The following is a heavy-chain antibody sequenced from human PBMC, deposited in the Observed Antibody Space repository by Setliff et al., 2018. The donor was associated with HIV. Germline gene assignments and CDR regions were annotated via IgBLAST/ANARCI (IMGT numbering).Heavy chain of an antibody. Sequence: GASVKVSCKASGYRFTSYYIHWVRQAPGQGLEWMGIINPSGGTINYSQKFQGRVTMTRDTSTSTVHMELNSLRTEDTAVYYCARSGGDCSGISCYSLWFDPWGHGTLVTVSS. CDR3: ARSGGDCSGISCYSLWFDP. J-gene: IGHJ5*02. CDR2: INPSGGTI. V-gene: IGHV1-46*01. D-gene: IGHD2-15*01. CDR1: GYRFTSYY.